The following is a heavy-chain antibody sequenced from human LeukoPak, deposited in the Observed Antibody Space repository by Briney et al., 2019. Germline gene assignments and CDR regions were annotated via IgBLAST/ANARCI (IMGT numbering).Heavy chain of an antibody. D-gene: IGHD1-26*01. V-gene: IGHV4-38-2*02. CDR3: ARDTPTTPFDP. Sequence: PSETLSLTCTVSGYSISSGYYWGWIRQPPGKGLEWIGSIYHSGSTYHNPSLKSRVTISVDTSKNQFSLKLSSVTAADTAVYYCARDTPTTPFDPWGQGTLVTASS. CDR1: GYSISSGYY. CDR2: IYHSGST. J-gene: IGHJ5*02.